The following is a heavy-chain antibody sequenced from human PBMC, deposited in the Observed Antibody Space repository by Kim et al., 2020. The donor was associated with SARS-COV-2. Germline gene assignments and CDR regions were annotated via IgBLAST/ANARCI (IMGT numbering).Heavy chain of an antibody. D-gene: IGHD2-15*01. J-gene: IGHJ3*02. V-gene: IGHV1-24*01. CDR2: FDPEDGET. Sequence: ASVKVSCKVSGYTLTELSMHWVRQAPGKGLEWMGGFDPEDGETIYAQKFQGRVTMTEDTSTDTAYMELSSLRSEDTAVYYCATGDMIRGPDAFDIWGQGTMVTVSS. CDR3: ATGDMIRGPDAFDI. CDR1: GYTLTELS.